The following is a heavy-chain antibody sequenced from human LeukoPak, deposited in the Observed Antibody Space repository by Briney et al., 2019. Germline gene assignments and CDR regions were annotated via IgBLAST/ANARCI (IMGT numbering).Heavy chain of an antibody. CDR2: INPSGGST. CDR3: ARDLVGAQSRDY. V-gene: IGHV1-46*03. J-gene: IGHJ4*02. D-gene: IGHD1-26*01. Sequence: GASVKVSCKASGYTFTSYYMHWVRQAPGQWLEWMGIINPSGGSTSYAQKFQGRVTMTRDTSTSTVYMELSSLRSEDTAVYYCARDLVGAQSRDYWGQGTLVTVSS. CDR1: GYTFTSYY.